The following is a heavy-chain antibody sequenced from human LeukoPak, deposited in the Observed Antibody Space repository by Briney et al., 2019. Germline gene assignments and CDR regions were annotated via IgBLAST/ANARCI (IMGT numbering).Heavy chain of an antibody. CDR2: ISGSGGST. Sequence: GGSLRLSCAASGFTFSSYAMSWVRQAPGKGLEWVSAISGSGGSTYYADSVKGRFTISRDNSKNTLYLQMNSLRAEDTAVYYCAKEPAAYCGGDCSVYYYYYMDVWGKGTTVTVSS. J-gene: IGHJ6*03. D-gene: IGHD2-21*02. V-gene: IGHV3-23*01. CDR3: AKEPAAYCGGDCSVYYYYYMDV. CDR1: GFTFSSYA.